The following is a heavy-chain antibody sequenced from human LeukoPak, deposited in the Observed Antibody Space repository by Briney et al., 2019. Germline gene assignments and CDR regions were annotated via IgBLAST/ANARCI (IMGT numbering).Heavy chain of an antibody. CDR3: ARGWRSITILRNSFDP. J-gene: IGHJ5*02. V-gene: IGHV4-34*01. CDR1: GGSFSGYY. Sequence: ASEILSLTCAVYGGSFSGYYWSWIRQPPVKGLEWIGEINHSGSTNYNPSLKSRVTISVDTSKNQFSLKLSSVTAADTAVYYCARGWRSITILRNSFDPWGQGTLVTVSS. D-gene: IGHD3-3*01. CDR2: INHSGST.